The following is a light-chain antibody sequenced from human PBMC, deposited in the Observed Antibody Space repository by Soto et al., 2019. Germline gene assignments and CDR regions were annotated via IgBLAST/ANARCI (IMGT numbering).Light chain of an antibody. CDR2: GVS. Sequence: EIVLTQSPGTLSLSPGARATLSCRASQSLSGSYLAWYQQKPGQAPRLLIYGVSNRATGIPDRFSGSGSGTDFTLTISRLEPEDCAVYYCHQYGSSPRTFGQVTKVEIK. V-gene: IGKV3-20*01. CDR1: QSLSGSY. CDR3: HQYGSSPRT. J-gene: IGKJ1*01.